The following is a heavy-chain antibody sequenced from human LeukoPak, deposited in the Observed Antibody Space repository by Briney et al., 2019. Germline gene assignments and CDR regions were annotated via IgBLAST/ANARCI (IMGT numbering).Heavy chain of an antibody. CDR2: IIPIFGTA. CDR1: GGTFSSYA. CDR3: ASYVVVAATVLGFQH. V-gene: IGHV1-69*06. Sequence: SVKVSCKASGGTFSSYAISWVRQAPGQGLEWMGGIIPIFGTANYAQKFQGRVTITADKSTSTAYMELSSLRSDDTAVYYCASYVVVAATVLGFQHWGQGTLVTVSS. D-gene: IGHD2-15*01. J-gene: IGHJ1*01.